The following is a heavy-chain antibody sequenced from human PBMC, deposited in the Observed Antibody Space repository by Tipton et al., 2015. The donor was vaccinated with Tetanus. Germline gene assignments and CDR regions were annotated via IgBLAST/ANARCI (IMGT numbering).Heavy chain of an antibody. V-gene: IGHV3-74*01. D-gene: IGHD2-2*01. CDR3: ARDSPDILLVPAV. CDR2: INGHGTNT. CDR1: GFTFSTCW. J-gene: IGHJ4*02. Sequence: SLRLSCVAPGFTFSTCWMHWVRQAPGKGLMWVSRINGHGTNTAYADSVKGRFTISRDNAKNTLYLQMNSLRAEDTAVYYCARDSPDILLVPAVWGQGTLVTVSS.